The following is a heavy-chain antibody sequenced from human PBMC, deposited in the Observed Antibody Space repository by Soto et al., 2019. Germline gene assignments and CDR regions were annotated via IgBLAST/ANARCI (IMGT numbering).Heavy chain of an antibody. V-gene: IGHV3-33*01. J-gene: IGHJ2*01. CDR2: IWSDGSNK. CDR1: GFPFSVYG. CDR3: VRASGPFDL. Sequence: QMQLVESGGGVVQPGRSLRLSCGASGFPFSVYGIHWVRQAPGKGLEWVAVIWSDGSNKYYGDSVKGRFTISRDNSKNTLYLQMNGLRAEDTAMYYCVRASGPFDLWGRGTLVTVSS.